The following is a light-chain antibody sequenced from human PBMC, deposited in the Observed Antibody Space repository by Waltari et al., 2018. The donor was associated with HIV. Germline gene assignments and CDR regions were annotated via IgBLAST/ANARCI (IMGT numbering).Light chain of an antibody. J-gene: IGKJ4*02. CDR3: MQGTHWPPT. Sequence: DVVMTQSPLSLTVNLGQPASIACRSTQRLLYSDGDTYLNWFHQRPGQSPRRLIYKVSSRDSGVPDRFSGSGSGTDFTLKISRVEAEDVGVYYCMQGTHWPPTFGGGTKVEIK. CDR1: QRLLYSDGDTY. V-gene: IGKV2-30*01. CDR2: KVS.